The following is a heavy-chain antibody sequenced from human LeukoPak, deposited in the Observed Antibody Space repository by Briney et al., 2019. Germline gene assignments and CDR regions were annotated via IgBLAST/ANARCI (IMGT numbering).Heavy chain of an antibody. D-gene: IGHD2-15*01. Sequence: SETLSLTCTVSGGSISSSRYYWGWIRQPPGKGLEWIGSIYYSGSTYYNPSLKSRVTISVDTSKNQFSLGLRSVTAADTAVYYCARHGGDYCSGGRCPYYYYYMDVWGNGTTVTISS. J-gene: IGHJ6*03. V-gene: IGHV4-39*01. CDR3: ARHGGDYCSGGRCPYYYYYMDV. CDR2: IYYSGST. CDR1: GGSISSSRYY.